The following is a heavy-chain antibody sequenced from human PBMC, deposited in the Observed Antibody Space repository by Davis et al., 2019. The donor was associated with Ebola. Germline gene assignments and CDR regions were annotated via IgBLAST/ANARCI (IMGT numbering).Heavy chain of an antibody. Sequence: MPSETLSLTCAVYGGSFSGYYWSWIRQPPGKGLEWIGEINHSGSTNYNPSLKSRVTISVDTSKNQFSLKLSSVTAADTAVYYCAREGIAARPDYYGMDVWGKGTTVTVSS. CDR1: GGSFSGYY. CDR3: AREGIAARPDYYGMDV. CDR2: INHSGST. J-gene: IGHJ6*04. V-gene: IGHV4-34*01. D-gene: IGHD6-6*01.